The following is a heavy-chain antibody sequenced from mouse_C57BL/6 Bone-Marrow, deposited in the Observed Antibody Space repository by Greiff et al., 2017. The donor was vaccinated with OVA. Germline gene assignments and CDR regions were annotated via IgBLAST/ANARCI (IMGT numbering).Heavy chain of an antibody. Sequence: EVMLVESGGGLVQPKGSLKLSCAASGFSFNTYAMNWVRQAPGKGLEWVARIRSKSNNYATYYADSVKDRFTISRDDSESMLYLQMNNLKTEDTAMYYCVVIYYDYRYAMDYWGQGTSVTVSS. CDR3: VVIYYDYRYAMDY. V-gene: IGHV10-1*01. CDR2: IRSKSNNYAT. J-gene: IGHJ4*01. CDR1: GFSFNTYA. D-gene: IGHD2-4*01.